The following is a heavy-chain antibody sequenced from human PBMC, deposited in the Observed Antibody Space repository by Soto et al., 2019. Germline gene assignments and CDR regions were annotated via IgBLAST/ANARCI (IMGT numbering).Heavy chain of an antibody. CDR3: ARHPIYDFWSGPSHDAFDI. CDR1: GYSFTSYW. D-gene: IGHD3-3*01. J-gene: IGHJ3*02. Sequence: PGESLKISCQGFGYSFTSYWIAWVRQMPGKGLEWMGIIYPGDSDTRYSPSFQGRVTISADKSISTAYLQWGNLKASDTAMYYCARHPIYDFWSGPSHDAFDIWGQGTMVTVSS. CDR2: IYPGDSDT. V-gene: IGHV5-51*01.